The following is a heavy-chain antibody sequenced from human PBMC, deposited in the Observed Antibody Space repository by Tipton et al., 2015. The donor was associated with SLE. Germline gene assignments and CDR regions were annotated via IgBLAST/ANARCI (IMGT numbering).Heavy chain of an antibody. CDR2: IYHSGST. Sequence: TLSLTCAVSGGSISSGGYSWSWIRQPPGKGLEWIGYIYHSGSTYYNPSLKSRVTISVDRSKNQFSLKLSSVTAADTAVYYCARGDSITMVQGVRKYYYGMDVWGQGTTVTVSS. D-gene: IGHD3-10*01. CDR3: ARGDSITMVQGVRKYYYGMDV. J-gene: IGHJ6*02. CDR1: GGSISSGGYS. V-gene: IGHV4-30-2*01.